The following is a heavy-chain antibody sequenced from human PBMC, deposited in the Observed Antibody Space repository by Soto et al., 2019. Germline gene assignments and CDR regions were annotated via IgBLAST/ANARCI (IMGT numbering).Heavy chain of an antibody. CDR3: AKDERSYDFWSGYATTFDY. Sequence: GGSLRLSCAASGFTFSSYAMSWVRQAPGKGLEWVSAISGSGGSTYYADSVKGRFTISRDNSKNTLYLQMNSLRAEDTAVYYCAKDERSYDFWSGYATTFDYWGQGTRVTVSS. D-gene: IGHD3-3*01. CDR2: ISGSGGST. V-gene: IGHV3-23*01. CDR1: GFTFSSYA. J-gene: IGHJ4*02.